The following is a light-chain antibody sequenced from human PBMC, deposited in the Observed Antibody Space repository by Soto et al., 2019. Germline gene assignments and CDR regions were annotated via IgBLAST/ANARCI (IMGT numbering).Light chain of an antibody. V-gene: IGLV1-40*01. CDR1: SSNIGAGYD. Sequence: QSALTQPPSVSGAPGQRVTISCTGSSSNIGAGYDVHWYQQLPGTAPKLPIYGNSNRPSGVPDRFSGSKSGPSASLAITGLQAEDEADYYCQSYDSSLSGSIFGGGTKLTVL. J-gene: IGLJ2*01. CDR3: QSYDSSLSGSI. CDR2: GNS.